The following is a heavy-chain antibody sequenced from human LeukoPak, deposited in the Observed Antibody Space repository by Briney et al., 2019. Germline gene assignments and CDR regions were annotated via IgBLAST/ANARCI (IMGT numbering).Heavy chain of an antibody. CDR3: ARDARSTSYRWFDP. J-gene: IGHJ5*02. Sequence: PSETLSLTCAVYGGSFSGYYWSWIRQPPGKGLEWIGEINHSGSTNYNPSLKSRVTISVDTSKNQFSLKLSSVTAADTAVYYCARDARSTSYRWFDPWGQGTLVTVSS. V-gene: IGHV4-34*01. CDR2: INHSGST. CDR1: GGSFSGYY. D-gene: IGHD2-2*01.